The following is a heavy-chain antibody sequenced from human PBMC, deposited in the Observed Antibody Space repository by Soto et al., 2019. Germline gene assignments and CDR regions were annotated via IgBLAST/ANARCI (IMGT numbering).Heavy chain of an antibody. V-gene: IGHV3-30*18. J-gene: IGHJ4*02. CDR1: GFTFSHYA. CDR2: MSYDGSNE. D-gene: IGHD3-10*01. CDR3: AQVGCHNSDY. Sequence: QLQLVESGGGVVQPGRSLRLSCAASGFTFSHYAMHWVRQAPGKGLEWVALMSYDGSNEYYADSVKGRFTISRDNSMNTLDLQLNSQRADDTALYYCAQVGCHNSDYWGQGTLVTVSS.